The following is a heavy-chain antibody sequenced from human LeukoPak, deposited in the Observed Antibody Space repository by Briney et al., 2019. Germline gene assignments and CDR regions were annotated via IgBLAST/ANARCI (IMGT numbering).Heavy chain of an antibody. CDR2: IYYSGST. J-gene: IGHJ4*02. CDR3: ARDRMTNYYDSSGYFGDYFDY. D-gene: IGHD3-22*01. Sequence: SETLSLTCTVSGGSFSSGSYYWSWIRQPPGKGLEWIGYIYYSGSTNYNPSLKSRVTISVDTSKNQFSLKPSSVTAADTAVYYCARDRMTNYYDSSGYFGDYFDYWGQGTLVTVSS. CDR1: GGSFSSGSYY. V-gene: IGHV4-61*01.